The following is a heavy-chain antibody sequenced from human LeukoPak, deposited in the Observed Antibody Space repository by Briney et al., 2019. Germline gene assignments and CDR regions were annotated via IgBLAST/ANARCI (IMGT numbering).Heavy chain of an antibody. D-gene: IGHD6-6*01. CDR1: EFIFSSYG. Sequence: PGGSLRLSCVASEFIFSSYGMNWVRQAPGKGLEWVANIKQDGSEKYYVDSVKGRFTISRDNAKNSLYLQMNSLRAEDTAVYYCARVGAAQGPKYYYYMDVWGKGTTVTVSS. CDR2: IKQDGSEK. V-gene: IGHV3-7*01. CDR3: ARVGAAQGPKYYYYMDV. J-gene: IGHJ6*03.